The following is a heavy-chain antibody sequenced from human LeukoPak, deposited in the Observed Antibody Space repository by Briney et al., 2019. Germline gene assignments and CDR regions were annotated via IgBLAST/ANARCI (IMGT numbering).Heavy chain of an antibody. J-gene: IGHJ3*02. D-gene: IGHD3-9*01. CDR1: GLTFSSYS. V-gene: IGHV3-21*01. Sequence: GGSLRLSCAASGLTFSSYSMNWVRQAPGKGLEWVSSISSSSSYIYYADSVKGRFTISRDNAKNSLYLQMNSLRAEDTAVYYCARDQHDILTGYTDAFDIWGQGTMVTVSS. CDR3: ARDQHDILTGYTDAFDI. CDR2: ISSSSSYI.